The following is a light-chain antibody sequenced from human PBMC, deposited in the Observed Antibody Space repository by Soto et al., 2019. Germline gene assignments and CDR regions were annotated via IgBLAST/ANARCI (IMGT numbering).Light chain of an antibody. CDR1: EDIRNY. CDR3: QQDYNYPLT. CDR2: AAS. Sequence: AIQMTQSPPSLTASIGDRVIITCRASEDIRNYLGWYQQKPGKAPKLVIFAASNLQNGVPSRFSGSGSGTDFTLTINSLQPEDFATYYCQQDYNYPLTFGQGTKVEI. V-gene: IGKV1-6*01. J-gene: IGKJ1*01.